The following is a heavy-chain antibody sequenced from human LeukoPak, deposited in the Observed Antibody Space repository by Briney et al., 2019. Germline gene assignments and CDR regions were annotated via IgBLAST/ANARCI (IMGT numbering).Heavy chain of an antibody. V-gene: IGHV3-23*01. CDR1: GFTFSSYA. D-gene: IGHD6-6*01. J-gene: IGHJ4*02. Sequence: GGSLRLSWAASGFTFSSYAMSWVRQAPGKGLEWVSAISGSGGSTYYADSVKGRFTISRDNSKNTLYLQMNSLIDEDTAVYYCANSYSRSFHYFDYWGQGTLVTVSS. CDR2: ISGSGGST. CDR3: ANSYSRSFHYFDY.